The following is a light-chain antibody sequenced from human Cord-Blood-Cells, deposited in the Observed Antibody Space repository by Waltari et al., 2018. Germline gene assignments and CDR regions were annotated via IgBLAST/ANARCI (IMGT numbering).Light chain of an antibody. J-gene: IGKJ2*03. Sequence: DIQMTQSPSSLSASVGDRVTITCRTSQSISSYLNWYQQKPGKAPKLLIYAASSLQSGVPSRFSGSGSETDFTLTISNLQPADCATYYCQQSYSTLMYSFGQGTKLEIK. CDR1: QSISSY. CDR3: QQSYSTLMYS. CDR2: AAS. V-gene: IGKV1-39*01.